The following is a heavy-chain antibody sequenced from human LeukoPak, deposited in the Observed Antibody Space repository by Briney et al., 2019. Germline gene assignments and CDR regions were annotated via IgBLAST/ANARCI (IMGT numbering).Heavy chain of an antibody. V-gene: IGHV1-46*01. CDR3: ARWTTTYLDY. Sequence: ASVKVSCKASGYTFTNYCIHWVRQAPGQGLEWMGIINPSGGSTNFAQKFQGRVTMTTDTSTITVYVELSSLRSEDTAVYYCARWTTTYLDYWGQGTLVTVSS. D-gene: IGHD4-11*01. CDR1: GYTFTNYC. J-gene: IGHJ4*02. CDR2: INPSGGST.